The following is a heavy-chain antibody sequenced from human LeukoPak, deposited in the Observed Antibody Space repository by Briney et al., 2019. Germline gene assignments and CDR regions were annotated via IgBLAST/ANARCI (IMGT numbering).Heavy chain of an antibody. CDR3: ARPRSSSGWDGDFDY. J-gene: IGHJ4*02. V-gene: IGHV4-4*07. Sequence: SDTLSLTCSVSGGSINSYYWSWIRQPAGKGLEWIGRIYASGTSNYNPSLKSRVTMSVDTSKNQFSLRLSSVTAADTAVYYCARPRSSSGWDGDFDYWGQGALVTVSS. CDR1: GGSINSYY. D-gene: IGHD6-19*01. CDR2: IYASGTS.